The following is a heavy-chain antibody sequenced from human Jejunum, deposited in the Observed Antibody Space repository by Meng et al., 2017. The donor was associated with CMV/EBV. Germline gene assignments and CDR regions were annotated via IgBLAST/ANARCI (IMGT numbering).Heavy chain of an antibody. CDR2: ITPMFGTT. Sequence: TLRRNTVSWVRQVPGGRLEWMGFITPMFGTTGSTQIFKSRVTITADESTSTVYMELSSLRSEDTGVFYCARVFGVQGPKPYGMDLWGQGTTVTVSS. CDR3: ARVFGVQGPKPYGMDL. J-gene: IGHJ6*02. D-gene: IGHD3-10*01. CDR1: TLRRNT. V-gene: IGHV1-69*01.